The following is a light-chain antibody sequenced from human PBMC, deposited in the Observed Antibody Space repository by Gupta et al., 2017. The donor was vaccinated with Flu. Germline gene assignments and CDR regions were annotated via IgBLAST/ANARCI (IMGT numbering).Light chain of an antibody. CDR1: Y. CDR3: RSYTGSITL. CDR2: EVT. Sequence: YVSWYQPHPGKPPKLMIFEVTHRPSGVSNRLPGSKSGNMASLTISGLQAAEAAHYYCRSYTGSITLFGGRTKLTVL. J-gene: IGLJ2*01. V-gene: IGLV2-14*01.